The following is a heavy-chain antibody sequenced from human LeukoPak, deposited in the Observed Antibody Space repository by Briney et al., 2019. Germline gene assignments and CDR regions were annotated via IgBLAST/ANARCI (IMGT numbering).Heavy chain of an antibody. J-gene: IGHJ6*02. V-gene: IGHV3-21*01. Sequence: PGGSLRLSCAASGFTFSSYSMNWVRQAPGKGLEWVSSISSSSSYIYYAASVRGRFTISRHNAKNSLYLQMNSLRAEDTAVYYCQGTYYDFWSGYYLYYYYGMDVWGQGTTVTVSS. CDR2: ISSSSSYI. CDR3: QGTYYDFWSGYYLYYYYGMDV. CDR1: GFTFSSYS. D-gene: IGHD3-3*01.